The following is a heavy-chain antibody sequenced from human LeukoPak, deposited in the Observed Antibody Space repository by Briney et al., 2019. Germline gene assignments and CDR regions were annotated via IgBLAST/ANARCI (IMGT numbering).Heavy chain of an antibody. J-gene: IGHJ5*02. D-gene: IGHD2-21*01. Sequence: PGGSLRLSCVASGFSLSSYATAWVRQAPGKGLEWVSGIYADDSDTFYIDAVKGRFTISKAKSQTTLYLQMNRLRAEDTAVYHCAKDLTYCDGRWEFDLWGQGTLVTVSS. CDR1: GFSLSSYA. V-gene: IGHV3-23*01. CDR2: IYADDSDT. CDR3: AKDLTYCDGRWEFDL.